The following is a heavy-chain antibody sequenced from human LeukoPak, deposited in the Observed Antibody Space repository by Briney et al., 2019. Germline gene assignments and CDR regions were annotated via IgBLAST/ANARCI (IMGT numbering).Heavy chain of an antibody. D-gene: IGHD2/OR15-2a*01. CDR2: IIPIFGTA. Sequence: SVKVSCKASGGTFSSYAISWVRQVPGQGLEWMGGIIPIFGTANYAQKFQGRVTITADESTSTAYMELSSLRSEDTAVYYCARDLWVPPSNSPTASYGMDVWGQGTTVTVSS. J-gene: IGHJ6*02. CDR3: ARDLWVPPSNSPTASYGMDV. CDR1: GGTFSSYA. V-gene: IGHV1-69*13.